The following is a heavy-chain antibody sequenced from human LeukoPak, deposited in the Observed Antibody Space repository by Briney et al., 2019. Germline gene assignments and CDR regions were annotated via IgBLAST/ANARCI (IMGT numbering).Heavy chain of an antibody. CDR2: ISSSSAYI. J-gene: IGHJ1*01. Sequence: PGGSLRLSCAASGVAFSSYSMNWVRQAPGKGLEWVSSISSSSAYIYYADSVKGRFTISRDNSKNTLYLQMDSLRAEDTAVYYCARADSGSHSYFQHWGQGTLVTVSS. D-gene: IGHD1-26*01. CDR3: ARADSGSHSYFQH. CDR1: GVAFSSYS. V-gene: IGHV3-21*04.